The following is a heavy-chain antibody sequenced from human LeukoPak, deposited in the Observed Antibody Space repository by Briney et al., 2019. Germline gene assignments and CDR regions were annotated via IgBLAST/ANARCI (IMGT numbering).Heavy chain of an antibody. CDR3: ARALRLASGDYPTYYFDY. Sequence: ASVKVSCKASGYTFTSYDINWVRQATGQGLEWMGWMNPNSGNTGYAQKFQGRVTITRNTSISTAYMELSSLRSEDTAVYYCARALRLASGDYPTYYFDYWGQGTLVTVSS. J-gene: IGHJ4*02. V-gene: IGHV1-8*03. D-gene: IGHD4-17*01. CDR1: GYTFTSYD. CDR2: MNPNSGNT.